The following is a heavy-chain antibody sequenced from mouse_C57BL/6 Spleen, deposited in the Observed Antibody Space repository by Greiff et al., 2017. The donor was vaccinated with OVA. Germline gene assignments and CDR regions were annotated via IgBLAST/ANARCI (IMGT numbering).Heavy chain of an antibody. V-gene: IGHV5-9*01. CDR2: ISGGGGNT. D-gene: IGHD1-1*02. CDR3: ARHPGGYWYFDV. J-gene: IGHJ1*03. CDR1: GFTFSSYT. Sequence: DVKLVESGGGLVKPGGSLKLSCAASGFTFSSYTMSWVRQTPEKRLEWVATISGGGGNTYYPDSVKGRFTISRDNAKNTLYLQMSSLRSEDTALYYCARHPGGYWYFDVWGTGTTVTVSS.